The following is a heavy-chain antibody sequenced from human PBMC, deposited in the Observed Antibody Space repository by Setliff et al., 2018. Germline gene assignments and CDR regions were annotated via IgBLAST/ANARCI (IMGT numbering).Heavy chain of an antibody. CDR1: GGSISSYY. Sequence: SETLSLTCTVSGGSISSYYWIWIRQPPGKGLEWIGYIYSSGRTNYNPSLKRRVTLSVDTSNNQFSLKVSSVTAADTAVYYCARAPPNRYSGSYEYFYKDVWGKGTTVTVSS. D-gene: IGHD1-26*01. V-gene: IGHV4-4*08. CDR2: IYSSGRT. CDR3: ARAPPNRYSGSYEYFYKDV. J-gene: IGHJ6*03.